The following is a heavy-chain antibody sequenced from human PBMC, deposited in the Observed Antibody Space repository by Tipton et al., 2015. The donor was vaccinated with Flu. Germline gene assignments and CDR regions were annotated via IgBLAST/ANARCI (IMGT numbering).Heavy chain of an antibody. Sequence: TLSLTCTVSDGSITTAASYWTWIRQHPGTGLEWIGYIFHSGTSYYNPSLESRATISIDTSKNQFFLKLNSVTAADTAVYYCARTAGKFRSGARGGIDSWGPGTLVTVSP. CDR2: IFHSGTS. CDR1: DGSITTAASY. J-gene: IGHJ4*02. V-gene: IGHV4-31*03. D-gene: IGHD2-15*01. CDR3: ARTAGKFRSGARGGIDS.